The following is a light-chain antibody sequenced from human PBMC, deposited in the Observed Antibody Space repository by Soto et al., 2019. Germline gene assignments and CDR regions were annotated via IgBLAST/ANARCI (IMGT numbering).Light chain of an antibody. J-gene: IGKJ1*01. CDR3: QQYDRSPGT. V-gene: IGKV3-20*01. Sequence: EIVLTQSPGTLSLSLGERATLSCRASQSLNRNYLAWYQQKPGQAPRLLINGVSTRATGIPDRFSGSGSGTDFTLSISRLEPEDSGVYYCQQYDRSPGTFGQGTKVEIK. CDR1: QSLNRNY. CDR2: GVS.